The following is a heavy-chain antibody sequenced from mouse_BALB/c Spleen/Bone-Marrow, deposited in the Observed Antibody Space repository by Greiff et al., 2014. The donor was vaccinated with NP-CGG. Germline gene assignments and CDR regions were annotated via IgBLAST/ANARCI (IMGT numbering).Heavy chain of an antibody. D-gene: IGHD2-1*01. CDR2: IDPETGGT. Sequence: QVQLKQSGAELVRPGASVTLSCKASGYTFTDYEMHWVKQTSVHGLEWIGAIDPETGGTAYNQKFKGKATLTADKSSSTAYMELRSLTSEDSAVYYCTRWDGNYGWFAYWGQGTLVTVSA. CDR1: GYTFTDYE. V-gene: IGHV1-15*01. CDR3: TRWDGNYGWFAY. J-gene: IGHJ3*01.